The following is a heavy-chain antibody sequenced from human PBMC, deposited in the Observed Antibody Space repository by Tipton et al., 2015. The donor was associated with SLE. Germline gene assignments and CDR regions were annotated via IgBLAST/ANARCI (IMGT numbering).Heavy chain of an antibody. V-gene: IGHV7-4-1*02. Sequence: QVQLVQSGSELKKPGASVKVSCKASGYRLTSYTINWVRQAPGEGLEWMGWINTNTGNPTYAQGFTGRFVFSSDTSVSTAYLEISSLKAEDTAVYYCARGRTDFYYYYMDVWGKGTTVTVSS. CDR1: GYRLTSYT. CDR2: INTNTGNP. J-gene: IGHJ6*03. CDR3: ARGRTDFYYYYMDV.